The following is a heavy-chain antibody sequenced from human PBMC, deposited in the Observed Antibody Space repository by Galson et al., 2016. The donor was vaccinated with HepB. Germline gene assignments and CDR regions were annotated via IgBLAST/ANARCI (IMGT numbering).Heavy chain of an antibody. J-gene: IGHJ5*02. Sequence: SLRLSCAASGISFSTFSMTWVRQAPGKGLEWVAVISYDGTYQLYADSVRGRFTISRDNFNNTLYLQMNSLRTEDTAVYYCARELSLVPGKGGHFDLWGQGTLVTVSS. CDR2: ISYDGTYQ. CDR1: GISFSTFS. CDR3: ARELSLVPGKGGHFDL. V-gene: IGHV3-30*03. D-gene: IGHD6-19*01.